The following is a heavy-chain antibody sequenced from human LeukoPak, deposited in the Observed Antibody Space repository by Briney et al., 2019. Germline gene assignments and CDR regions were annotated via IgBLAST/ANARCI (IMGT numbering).Heavy chain of an antibody. CDR1: GGSFRGYY. Sequence: AEALSLTCAVYGGSFRGYYWSWIRQPPGKGLEWIGEINHSGSTNYNPSLKSRVTISLDTSMKKFSLKLNSVTAADTAVYYCASTERCSTTCPLDYWGQGTLVTVSS. J-gene: IGHJ4*02. CDR3: ASTERCSTTCPLDY. D-gene: IGHD2-2*01. V-gene: IGHV4-34*01. CDR2: INHSGST.